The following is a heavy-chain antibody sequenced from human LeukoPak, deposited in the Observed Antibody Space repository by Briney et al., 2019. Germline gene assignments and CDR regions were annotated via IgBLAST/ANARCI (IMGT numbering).Heavy chain of an antibody. D-gene: IGHD6-13*01. Sequence: GESLKISRKGSGYRFTSYWIGWVRTMPGTGLEWMGIIYPGHSDTRYSPSFQGQVTISADKSSSTAYLQWSSLKASDTAMYYCARKSHSSSWTHFDYWGQGTLVTVSS. CDR3: ARKSHSSSWTHFDY. J-gene: IGHJ4*02. CDR1: GYRFTSYW. CDR2: IYPGHSDT. V-gene: IGHV5-51*01.